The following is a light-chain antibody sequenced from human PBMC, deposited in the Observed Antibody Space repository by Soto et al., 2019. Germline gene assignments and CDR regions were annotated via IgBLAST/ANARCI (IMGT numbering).Light chain of an antibody. CDR1: QSISRY. V-gene: IGKV3-20*01. CDR3: QQYGSSPPT. CDR2: GAS. Sequence: VLTQAPDTLSVSPVERPNLSFRASQSISRYLAWCQQKPGQGPRLLIYGASSRATGTPDRFSGSGAGTDFTLTINRLEPEDFALYYCQQYGSSPPTFGQGTKVDI. J-gene: IGKJ1*01.